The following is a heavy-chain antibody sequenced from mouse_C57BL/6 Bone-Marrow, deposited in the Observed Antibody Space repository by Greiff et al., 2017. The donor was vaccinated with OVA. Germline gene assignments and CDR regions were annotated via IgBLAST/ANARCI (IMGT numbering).Heavy chain of an antibody. CDR3: ARHPLITTVVAPYAMDY. D-gene: IGHD1-1*01. V-gene: IGHV2-6-1*01. CDR2: IWSDGST. Sequence: VKLVESGPGLVAPSQSLSITCTVSGFSLTSYGVHWVRQPPGKGLEWLVVIWSDGSTTYNSALKSRLSISKDNSKSQVFLKMNSLQTDDTAMYYCARHPLITTVVAPYAMDYWGQGTSVTVSS. J-gene: IGHJ4*01. CDR1: GFSLTSYG.